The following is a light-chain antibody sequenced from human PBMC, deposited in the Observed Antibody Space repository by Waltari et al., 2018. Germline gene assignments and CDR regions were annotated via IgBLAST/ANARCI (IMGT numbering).Light chain of an antibody. CDR2: GTS. J-gene: IGKJ1*01. CDR1: EGVFCN. Sequence: EIVMTQSPATLSVSPGERATLPCRAREGVFCNIAWYQQTPGQAPRLLIHGTSTRATGVPARFGGSGSGTEFTLTISSLQSEDFAIYYCQQYYYWWTFGQGTKVEIK. CDR3: QQYYYWWT. V-gene: IGKV3-15*01.